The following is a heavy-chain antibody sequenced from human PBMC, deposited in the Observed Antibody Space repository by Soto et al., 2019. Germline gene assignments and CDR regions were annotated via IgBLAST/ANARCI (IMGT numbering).Heavy chain of an antibody. CDR1: GFTFSSYS. Sequence: GGSLRLSCAASGFTFSSYSMNWVRQAPGKGLEWVSSISSSSSYIYYADSVKGRFTISRDNAKNSLYLQMNSLRAEDTAVYYCARDQRYFDWYYFDYWGQGTLVTVSS. V-gene: IGHV3-21*01. CDR2: ISSSSSYI. D-gene: IGHD3-9*01. CDR3: ARDQRYFDWYYFDY. J-gene: IGHJ4*02.